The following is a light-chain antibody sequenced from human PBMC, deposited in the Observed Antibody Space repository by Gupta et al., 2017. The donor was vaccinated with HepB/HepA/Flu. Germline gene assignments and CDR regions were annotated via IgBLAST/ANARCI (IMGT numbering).Light chain of an antibody. J-gene: IGLJ1*01. CDR2: GNS. V-gene: IGLV1-40*01. CDR1: SSNIGAHYD. Sequence: QSVLPQPPSVSGAPGQRVTISCTGSSSNIGAHYDVHWYQQLPGTAPKLLIYGNSNRPSGVPDRFSGSKSGTSASLAITGLQAEDEADYYCQSYDSSLRGSVFGTGTKVTVL. CDR3: QSYDSSLRGSV.